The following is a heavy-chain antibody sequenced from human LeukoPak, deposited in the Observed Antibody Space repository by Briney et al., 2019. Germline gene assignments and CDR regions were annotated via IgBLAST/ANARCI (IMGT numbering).Heavy chain of an antibody. CDR2: MNNDVSTI. Sequence: QPGGSLRLSCVASGFTFSSSWLHWVRHAPGKGLVWVSRMNNDVSTINYADSVKGRFTISRDNAKNTLYLRMNSLRAEDTGVYYCARAGSYRFDYWGQGTLVTVSS. J-gene: IGHJ4*02. D-gene: IGHD1-26*01. CDR1: GFTFSSSW. CDR3: ARAGSYRFDY. V-gene: IGHV3-74*01.